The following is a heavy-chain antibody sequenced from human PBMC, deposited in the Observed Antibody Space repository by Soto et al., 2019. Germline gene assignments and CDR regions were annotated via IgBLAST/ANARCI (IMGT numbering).Heavy chain of an antibody. D-gene: IGHD5-18*01. J-gene: IGHJ5*02. CDR2: IYYSGST. CDR3: ARGSTKGIQLWDGLDP. CDR1: GGSVSSGSYY. Sequence: SETLSLTCTVSGGSVSSGSYYWSWIRQPPGKGLEWIGYIYYSGSTNYNPSLKSRVTISVDTSKNQFSLKLSSVTAADTAVYYCARGSTKGIQLWDGLDPWGQGTLVTVSS. V-gene: IGHV4-61*01.